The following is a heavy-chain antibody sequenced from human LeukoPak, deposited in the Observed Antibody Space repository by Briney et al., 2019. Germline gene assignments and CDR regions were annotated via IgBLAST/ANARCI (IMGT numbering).Heavy chain of an antibody. CDR2: ISSSSSYI. CDR3: ATNDYGASDY. D-gene: IGHD4-17*01. CDR1: GFTFNTYG. Sequence: GGSLRLSCAVSGFTFNTYGMTWVRQAPGKGLEWVSSISSSSSYIYYADSVKGRFTISRDNAKNSLYLQMNSLRAEDTAVFYCATNDYGASDYWGQGTLVTVSS. V-gene: IGHV3-21*01. J-gene: IGHJ4*02.